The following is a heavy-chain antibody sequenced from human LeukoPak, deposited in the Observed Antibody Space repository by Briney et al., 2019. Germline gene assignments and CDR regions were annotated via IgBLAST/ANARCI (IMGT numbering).Heavy chain of an antibody. CDR2: ISYEDGTNK. CDR1: GFTFRSFV. Sequence: QPGRSLRLSCAASGFTFRSFVMHWVRQAPGKGLEWVAAISYEDGTNKYYADSVKGRFAISRDNSKNTVYLQMSGLRAEDTALYYRAKAHCSPTSCSRIDYWGQGTLVTVSS. V-gene: IGHV3-30*09. CDR3: AKAHCSPTSCSRIDY. J-gene: IGHJ4*02. D-gene: IGHD2-2*01.